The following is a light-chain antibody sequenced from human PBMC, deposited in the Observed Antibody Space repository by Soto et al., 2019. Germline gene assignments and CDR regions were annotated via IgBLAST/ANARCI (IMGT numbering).Light chain of an antibody. J-gene: IGLJ1*01. CDR1: SSNFGAGYE. CDR2: NNL. Sequence: QSSLTQPPSLSGAPGQRVTISCTGSSSNFGAGYEVHWYKQVPGAAPTLVIFNNLNRPSGVPERFSGSKSGTSASLVISGLQAEDEADYYCQSFDSSLRVYVFGSGTKVTVL. CDR3: QSFDSSLRVYV. V-gene: IGLV1-40*01.